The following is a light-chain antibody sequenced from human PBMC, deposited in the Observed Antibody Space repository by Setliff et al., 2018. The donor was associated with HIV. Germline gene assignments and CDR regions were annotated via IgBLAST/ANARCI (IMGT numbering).Light chain of an antibody. CDR3: SSYSSSSPYV. J-gene: IGLJ1*01. Sequence: QSALAQPPSVSGSPGQSVTISCTGTSTDVGSYNRVSWYQQPPDTAPKLMIYEVRNRPSGVPDRFSGSKSGNTASLTISGLQAEDEADYYCSSYSSSSPYVFGTGTKGTVL. CDR1: STDVGSYNR. CDR2: EVR. V-gene: IGLV2-18*02.